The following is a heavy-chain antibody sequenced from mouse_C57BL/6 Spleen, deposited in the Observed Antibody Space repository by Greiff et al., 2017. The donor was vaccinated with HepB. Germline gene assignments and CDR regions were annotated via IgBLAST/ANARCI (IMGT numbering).Heavy chain of an antibody. V-gene: IGHV1-72*01. CDR1: GYTFTSYW. J-gene: IGHJ1*03. CDR2: IDPNSGGT. CDR3: AYYGSSGWYFDV. Sequence: VQLQQPGAELVKPGASVKLSCKASGYTFTSYWMHWVKQRPGRGLEWIARIDPNSGGTKYNEKFKSKATLTVDKPSSTAYMQLSSLTSEDSAVYYCAYYGSSGWYFDVWGTGTTVTVSS. D-gene: IGHD1-1*01.